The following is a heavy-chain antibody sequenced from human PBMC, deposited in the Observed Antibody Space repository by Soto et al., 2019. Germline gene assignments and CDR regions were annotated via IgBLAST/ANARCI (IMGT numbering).Heavy chain of an antibody. CDR2: IIPIFGTT. V-gene: IGHV1-69*14. CDR3: ARDLGSGYDPGDY. J-gene: IGHJ4*02. CDR1: GDIFSGYS. Sequence: QVQLVQSGAEVKKPGSSVKVSCKTSGDIFSGYSISWVRQAPGQGLEWMGGIIPIFGTTNYAQRFHGRVTITADKDTSTVYMELYSLKSADTAVYYCARDLGSGYDPGDYWGQGTLVTVSS. D-gene: IGHD5-12*01.